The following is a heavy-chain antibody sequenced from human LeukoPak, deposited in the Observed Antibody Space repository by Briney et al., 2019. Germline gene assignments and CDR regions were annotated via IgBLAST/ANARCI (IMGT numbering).Heavy chain of an antibody. Sequence: SETLSLTCAVSGGSISSGGYSWSWIRQPPGKGLEWIGYIYHSGSTYYNPSLKSRVTISVDRSKNQFSLTLSSVTAADTAVYYCARYSKQYYYDSSGYAFDIWGQGTMVTVSS. CDR1: GGSISSGGYS. CDR2: IYHSGST. D-gene: IGHD3-22*01. V-gene: IGHV4-30-2*01. CDR3: ARYSKQYYYDSSGYAFDI. J-gene: IGHJ3*02.